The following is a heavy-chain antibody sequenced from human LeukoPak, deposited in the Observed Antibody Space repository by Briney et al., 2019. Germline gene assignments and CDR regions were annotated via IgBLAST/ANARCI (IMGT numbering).Heavy chain of an antibody. V-gene: IGHV4-4*02. Sequence: PSGTLSLTCGVSGGSISSSHWWSWVRQPPGKGLEWVGEIHQSGSTNYNSSLKSRVTISVDKSKNQFSLKLSSMTAADTAVYYCAREFVQGSSLPYFDSWGQGTLVTVSS. CDR3: AREFVQGSSLPYFDS. J-gene: IGHJ4*02. CDR1: GGSISSSHW. CDR2: IHQSGST. D-gene: IGHD1-26*01.